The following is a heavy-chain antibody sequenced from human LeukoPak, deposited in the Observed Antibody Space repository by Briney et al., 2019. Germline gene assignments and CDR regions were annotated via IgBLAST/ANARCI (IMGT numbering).Heavy chain of an antibody. CDR3: AKDYCSSTSCYTDY. J-gene: IGHJ4*02. CDR1: GFTFDNYA. CDR2: ISWNSGSI. V-gene: IGHV3-9*01. Sequence: GGSLRLSCAASGFTFDNYAMHWVRQAPGKGLEWVSGISWNSGSIGYADSVKGQFTISRDNAKNSLYLQMNSLRAEDTALYFCAKDYCSSTSCYTDYWGQGTLVTVSS. D-gene: IGHD2-2*02.